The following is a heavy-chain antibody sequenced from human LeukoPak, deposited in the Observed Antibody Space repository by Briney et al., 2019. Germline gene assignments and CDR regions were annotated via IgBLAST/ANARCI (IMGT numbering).Heavy chain of an antibody. CDR1: GFTFSSYA. J-gene: IGHJ6*02. Sequence: PGRSLRLSCAASGFTFSSYAMHWVRQAPGKGLEWVAVISYDGSNKYYADSVKGRFTISRDNSKNTLYLQMNSLRAEDTAVYYCARESGDSSWPYYYYGMDVRGQGTTVTVSS. V-gene: IGHV3-30-3*01. CDR2: ISYDGSNK. D-gene: IGHD6-13*01. CDR3: ARESGDSSWPYYYYGMDV.